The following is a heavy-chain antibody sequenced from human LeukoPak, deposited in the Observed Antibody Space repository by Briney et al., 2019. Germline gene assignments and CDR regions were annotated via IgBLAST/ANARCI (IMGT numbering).Heavy chain of an antibody. V-gene: IGHV3-23*01. CDR3: ARDTPVGATTQDY. Sequence: GGPLRLSCAASGFTFSSYAMSWVRQAPGKGLEWVSAISGSGGSTYYADSVKGRFTISRDNSKNTLYLQMNSLRAEDTALYYCARDTPVGATTQDYWGQGTLVTVSS. D-gene: IGHD1-26*01. CDR1: GFTFSSYA. J-gene: IGHJ4*02. CDR2: ISGSGGST.